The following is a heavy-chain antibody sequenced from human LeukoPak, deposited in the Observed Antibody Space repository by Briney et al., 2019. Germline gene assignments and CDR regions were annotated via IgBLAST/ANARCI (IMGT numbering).Heavy chain of an antibody. J-gene: IGHJ4*02. CDR2: IKQDGSEK. CDR3: VRDIYGGSSD. D-gene: IGHD4-23*01. V-gene: IGHV3-7*01. CDR1: GFTFSTYW. Sequence: GGSLRLSCATSGFTFSTYWMSWVRQAPGKGLEWVANIKQDGSEKYYVDSVKGRFTISRDNAKNSLYLQMNSLRVEDTAVYYCVRDIYGGSSDWGQGTLVTV.